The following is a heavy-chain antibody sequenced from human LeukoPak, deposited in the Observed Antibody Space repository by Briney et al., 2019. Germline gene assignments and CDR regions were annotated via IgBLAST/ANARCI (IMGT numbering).Heavy chain of an antibody. Sequence: GASVKVSCKASGYTFTSYGISWVRQAPGQGLEWMGWISAYSGSTNYAQKLQGRVTMTTDTSTSTAYMELRSLRSDDTAVYYCARGYDILTGTGWFDPWGQGTLVTVSS. V-gene: IGHV1-18*01. CDR3: ARGYDILTGTGWFDP. J-gene: IGHJ5*02. CDR1: GYTFTSYG. CDR2: ISAYSGST. D-gene: IGHD3-9*01.